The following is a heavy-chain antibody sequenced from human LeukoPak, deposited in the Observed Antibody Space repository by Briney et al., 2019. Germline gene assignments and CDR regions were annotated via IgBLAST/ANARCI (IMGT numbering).Heavy chain of an antibody. Sequence: GASVKVSCKASGYTFTGYYMHWVRQAPGQGLEWMGWINPNSGGTDYAQNFQGRVTMTRDTSISTAYMELSRLRSDDTAVYYCARTVFWGFHFDYWGQGTLVTVSS. J-gene: IGHJ4*02. V-gene: IGHV1-2*02. CDR3: ARTVFWGFHFDY. D-gene: IGHD3-16*01. CDR2: INPNSGGT. CDR1: GYTFTGYY.